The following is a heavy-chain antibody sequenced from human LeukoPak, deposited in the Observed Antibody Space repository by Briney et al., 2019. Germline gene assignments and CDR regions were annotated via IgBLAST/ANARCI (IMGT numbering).Heavy chain of an antibody. J-gene: IGHJ4*02. CDR1: GFTFNTYW. CDR2: IKQDGSEK. Sequence: GGSLRLSCAASGFTFNTYWMSWVRQAPGKGLEWVANIKQDGSEKHYLDSVKGRFTISRDNAKNSLYLEMNSLRAEDTAVYYCARERREYSGSYRTFDYWGQGTLVTVSS. D-gene: IGHD1-26*01. V-gene: IGHV3-7*01. CDR3: ARERREYSGSYRTFDY.